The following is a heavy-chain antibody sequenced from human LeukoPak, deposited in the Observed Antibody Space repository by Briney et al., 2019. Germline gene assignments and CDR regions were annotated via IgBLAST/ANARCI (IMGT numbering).Heavy chain of an antibody. J-gene: IGHJ3*02. Sequence: PSETLSLTCTVSGGSISSSSYYWGWIRQPPGKGLEWIGSIYYSGSTYYNPSLKSRVTISVDTSKNQFSLKLSSVTAADTAVYYCAREGLRYFDWLGDAFDIWGQGTMVTVSS. CDR3: AREGLRYFDWLGDAFDI. CDR1: GGSISSSSYY. CDR2: IYYSGST. V-gene: IGHV4-39*07. D-gene: IGHD3-9*01.